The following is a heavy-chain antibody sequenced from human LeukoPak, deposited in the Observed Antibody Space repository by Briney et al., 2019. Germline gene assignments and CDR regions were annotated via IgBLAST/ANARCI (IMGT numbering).Heavy chain of an antibody. Sequence: GGSLRLSCAASEFSVGGNYMTWVRQAPGKGLEWVSLIYSGGSTYYADSVKGRFTISRDNARNSVFLQMNSLRVEDTAVYYCASQSYARFDPWGQGTLVTVSS. D-gene: IGHD3-16*01. CDR2: IYSGGST. V-gene: IGHV3-66*04. CDR1: EFSVGGNY. J-gene: IGHJ5*02. CDR3: ASQSYARFDP.